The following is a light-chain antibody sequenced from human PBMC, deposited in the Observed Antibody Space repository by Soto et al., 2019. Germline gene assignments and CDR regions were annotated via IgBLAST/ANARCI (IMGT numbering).Light chain of an antibody. Sequence: EIVLTQSPGTLSLSPGERATLSCRASQSVSRSYLAWYQQKPGQAPRLLIYGASRRATGIPDRFSGSGSGTDFTLTISRLEPEDFAVYYCHQYDSSPLTFGGGTKVEIK. CDR2: GAS. CDR1: QSVSRSY. J-gene: IGKJ4*01. CDR3: HQYDSSPLT. V-gene: IGKV3-20*01.